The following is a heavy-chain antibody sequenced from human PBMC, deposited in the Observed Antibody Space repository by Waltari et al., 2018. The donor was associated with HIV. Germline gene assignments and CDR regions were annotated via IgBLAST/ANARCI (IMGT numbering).Heavy chain of an antibody. Sequence: QVQLQESGPGLVKPSETLSLTCAVSGYSISSGYYWGWIRQPPGEGLEWSGNSYHRGSNYYNPSLKSRVTISVDTSKNQFSLKLSSVTAADTAVYYWARMSLGDPPPNFDYWGQGTLVTVSS. V-gene: IGHV4-38-2*01. CDR1: GYSISSGYY. CDR3: ARMSLGDPPPNFDY. CDR2: SYHRGSN. J-gene: IGHJ4*02. D-gene: IGHD2-21*02.